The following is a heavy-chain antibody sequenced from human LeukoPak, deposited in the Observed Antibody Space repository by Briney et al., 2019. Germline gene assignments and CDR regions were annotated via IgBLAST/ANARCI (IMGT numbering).Heavy chain of an antibody. J-gene: IGHJ4*02. Sequence: PGGSLRLSCAASGFTFSSYSMNWVRQAPGKGLEWVSSISSSSSYIYYADSVKGRFTISRDNAKNSLYLQMNSLRAEDTAVYYCARAREPLRYFDWLPSTHFDYWGQGTLVTVSS. CDR1: GFTFSSYS. D-gene: IGHD3-9*01. CDR3: ARAREPLRYFDWLPSTHFDY. V-gene: IGHV3-21*01. CDR2: ISSSSSYI.